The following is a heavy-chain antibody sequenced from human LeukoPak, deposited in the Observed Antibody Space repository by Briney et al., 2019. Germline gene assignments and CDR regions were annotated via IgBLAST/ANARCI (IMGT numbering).Heavy chain of an antibody. D-gene: IGHD3-22*01. Sequence: SETLSLTCTVSGGSISSYYWSWIRQPPGKGLEWIGYIYYSGSTNYNPSLKSRVTISVDTSKNQFSLKLSSVTAADTAVYYCARHPYYYDSSGYWGDAFDIWGQGTMVTVSS. V-gene: IGHV4-59*08. CDR2: IYYSGST. CDR1: GGSISSYY. J-gene: IGHJ3*02. CDR3: ARHPYYYDSSGYWGDAFDI.